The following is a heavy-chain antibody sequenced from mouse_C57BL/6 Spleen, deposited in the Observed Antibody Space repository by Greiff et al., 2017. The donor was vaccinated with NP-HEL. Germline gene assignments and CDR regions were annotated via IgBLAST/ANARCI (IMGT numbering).Heavy chain of an antibody. CDR2: IYPRSGNT. CDR3: AREGGGSSSWFAY. CDR1: GYTFTSYG. J-gene: IGHJ3*01. V-gene: IGHV1-81*01. Sequence: VQLVESGAELARPGASVKLSCKASGYTFTSYGISWVKQRTGQGLEWIGEIYPRSGNTYYNEKFKGKATLTADKSSSTAYMELRSLTSEDSAVYFCAREGGGSSSWFAYWGQGTLVTVSA. D-gene: IGHD1-1*01.